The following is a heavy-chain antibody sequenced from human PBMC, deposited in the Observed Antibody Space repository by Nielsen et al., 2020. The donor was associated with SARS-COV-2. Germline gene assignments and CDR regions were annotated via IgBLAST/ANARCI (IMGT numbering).Heavy chain of an antibody. Sequence: ASVKVSCKASGYTFTSYDINWVRQATGQGLEWMGWMNLNSGNTGYAQKFQGRVTMTRNTSISTAYMELSSLRSEDTAVYYCARRGDYDILTGYHFDYWGQGTLVTVSS. CDR3: ARRGDYDILTGYHFDY. D-gene: IGHD3-9*01. CDR1: GYTFTSYD. J-gene: IGHJ4*02. V-gene: IGHV1-8*01. CDR2: MNLNSGNT.